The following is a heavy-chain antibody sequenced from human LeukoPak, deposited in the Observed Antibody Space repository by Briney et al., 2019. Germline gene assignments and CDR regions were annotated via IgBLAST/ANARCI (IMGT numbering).Heavy chain of an antibody. D-gene: IGHD3-22*01. CDR2: INHSGST. Sequence: SETLSLTCAVYGGSFSGYYWSWIRQPPGKGLEWIGEINHSGSTYYNPSLKSRVTISVDTSKNQFSLKLSSVTAADTAVYYCARETYYYDSSGYYLPYYYYGMDVWGQGTTVTVSS. CDR3: ARETYYYDSSGYYLPYYYYGMDV. CDR1: GGSFSGYY. J-gene: IGHJ6*02. V-gene: IGHV4-34*09.